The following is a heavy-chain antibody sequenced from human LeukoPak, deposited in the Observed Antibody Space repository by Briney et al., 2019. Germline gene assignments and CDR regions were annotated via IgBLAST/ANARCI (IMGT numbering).Heavy chain of an antibody. J-gene: IGHJ4*02. V-gene: IGHV3-30*02. CDR1: GFLFSRYG. Sequence: GGSLRLSFAASGFLFSRYGMHWVRQAPGGGLEWVALIRYDGSDTYYAASVKGRFTISRDDSKNTLHLQMNSLRTEDTAVYYCASGGYYDSSGYYPFDYWGQGTLVTVSS. CDR3: ASGGYYDSSGYYPFDY. CDR2: IRYDGSDT. D-gene: IGHD3-22*01.